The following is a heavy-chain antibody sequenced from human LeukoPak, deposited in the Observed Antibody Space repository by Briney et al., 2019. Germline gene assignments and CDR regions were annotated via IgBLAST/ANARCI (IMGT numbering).Heavy chain of an antibody. D-gene: IGHD5-24*01. V-gene: IGHV3-74*01. J-gene: IGHJ4*02. CDR3: AKDGPRRDGYNYGSDY. CDR2: INSDGSST. CDR1: RFTFSTYW. Sequence: GGSLGLSCAASRFTFSTYWMHWVRQAPGKGLVWVSRINSDGSSTGYADSVKGRFTISRDNAKNTLYLQMNSLRAEDTAVYYCAKDGPRRDGYNYGSDYWGQGTLVTVSS.